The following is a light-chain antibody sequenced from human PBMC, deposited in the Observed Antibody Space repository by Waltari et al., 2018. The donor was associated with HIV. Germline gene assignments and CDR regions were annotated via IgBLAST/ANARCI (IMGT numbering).Light chain of an antibody. Sequence: QAVVTQEPSLTVSPGGTVTLTCGSSTGAVPSGPHPYWLQQKPGQAPRTLIYDTSNKHSWTPARFSGSLLGGKAALTLSGALPEDEADYYCLLSYSGRRPWVFGGGTKLTVL. CDR3: LLSYSGRRPWV. CDR1: TGAVPSGPH. V-gene: IGLV7-46*01. J-gene: IGLJ3*02. CDR2: DTS.